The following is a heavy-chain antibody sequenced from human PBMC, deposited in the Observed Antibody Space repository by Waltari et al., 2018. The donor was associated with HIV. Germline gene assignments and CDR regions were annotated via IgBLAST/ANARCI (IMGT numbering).Heavy chain of an antibody. Sequence: QVQLQESGPGLVKPSETLSLTCTVSGGSISSYYWSWIRQPPGKGLEWIGYIYYSGSTNSHPSLKSRVTISVDTSKTQFSLKLSSVTAADTAVYYCARHFSPPYYDFWSGYYTLYYYSYGMDVWGQGTTVTVSS. J-gene: IGHJ6*02. CDR3: ARHFSPPYYDFWSGYYTLYYYSYGMDV. D-gene: IGHD3-3*01. CDR1: GGSISSYY. V-gene: IGHV4-59*08. CDR2: IYYSGST.